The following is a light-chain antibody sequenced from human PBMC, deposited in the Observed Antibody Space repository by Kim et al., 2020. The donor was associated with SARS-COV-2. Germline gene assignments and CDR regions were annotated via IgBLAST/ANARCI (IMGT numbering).Light chain of an antibody. V-gene: IGLV3-1*01. J-gene: IGLJ3*02. CDR3: QAWDSTWV. CDR1: KLGDKY. Sequence: VCVSTGQTASITCSGDKLGDKYARWYQQKPGQPPVLVIYQDSKRPSGIPERFSGSTSGTPATLTISGTQAIDEADYSCQAWDSTWVFGGGTQLTVL. CDR2: QDS.